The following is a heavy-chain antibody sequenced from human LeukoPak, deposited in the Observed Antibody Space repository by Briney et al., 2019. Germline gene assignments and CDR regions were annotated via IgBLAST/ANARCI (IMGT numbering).Heavy chain of an antibody. Sequence: SETLSLTCTVSGGSISSYYWSWIRQPPGKGLEWIGYIYYSGSTNYNPSLKSRVTISVDTSKNQFSLKLSSVTAADTAVYYCAREGFRIKYFDLWGRGTLVTVSS. J-gene: IGHJ2*01. CDR1: GGSISSYY. CDR3: AREGFRIKYFDL. D-gene: IGHD2-15*01. CDR2: IYYSGST. V-gene: IGHV4-59*12.